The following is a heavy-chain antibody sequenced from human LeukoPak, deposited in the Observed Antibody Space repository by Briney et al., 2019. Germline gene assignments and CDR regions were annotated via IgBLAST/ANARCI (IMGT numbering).Heavy chain of an antibody. CDR2: ISGSGGST. CDR1: GFTVSSNY. J-gene: IGHJ5*02. D-gene: IGHD3-10*01. CDR3: AKLMVRGVMFWFDP. Sequence: GGSLRLSCAASGFTVSSNYVSWVRQAPGKGLEWVSAISGSGGSTYYADSVKGRFTISRDNSKNTLYLQMNSLRAEDTAVYYCAKLMVRGVMFWFDPWGQGTLVTVSS. V-gene: IGHV3-23*01.